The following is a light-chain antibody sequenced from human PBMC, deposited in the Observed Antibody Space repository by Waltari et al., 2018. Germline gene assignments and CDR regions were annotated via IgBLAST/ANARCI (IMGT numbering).Light chain of an antibody. V-gene: IGKV1-5*03. CDR1: QSISSW. J-gene: IGKJ1*01. CDR2: KAS. CDR3: QQYNSYSPT. Sequence: DIQMTQSPSTLSASVGDRVTITCRASQSISSWLAWYQQKPGKAPKLLIYKASSLESGVPSMFSGSGSGTEFTLTISSLQPDDFATYYGQQYNSYSPTFGQGTKVEIK.